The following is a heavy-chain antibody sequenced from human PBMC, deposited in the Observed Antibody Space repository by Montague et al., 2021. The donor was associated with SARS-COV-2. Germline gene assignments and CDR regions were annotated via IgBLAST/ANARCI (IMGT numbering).Heavy chain of an antibody. CDR1: GFSFAGYA. D-gene: IGHD2/OR15-2a*01. V-gene: IGHV3-23*01. CDR2: ISGCGVSA. CDR3: AKHSAFQPYYCDIHD. J-gene: IGHJ4*02. Sequence: SLRLSCAASGFSFAGYALSWVRQAPGQGLEWVSGISGCGVSAYYGDSVQGRFTISRDNSKNTLYLQMNSLRAEDTAVYYCAKHSAFQPYYCDIHDWGQGTPVTVSS.